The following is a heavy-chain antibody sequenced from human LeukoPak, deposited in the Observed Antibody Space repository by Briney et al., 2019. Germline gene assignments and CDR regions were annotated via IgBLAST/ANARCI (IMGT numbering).Heavy chain of an antibody. J-gene: IGHJ4*02. CDR2: IKQDGSEK. D-gene: IGHD6-13*01. Sequence: GGSLRLSCAASGFTFSSYWMSWVRQAPGKGLEWVANIKQDGSEKYYVDSVKGRFTISRDNAKNSLYLRMNSLRAEDTAVYYCARETGYSSSWLYYFDYWGQGTLVTVSS. V-gene: IGHV3-7*01. CDR1: GFTFSSYW. CDR3: ARETGYSSSWLYYFDY.